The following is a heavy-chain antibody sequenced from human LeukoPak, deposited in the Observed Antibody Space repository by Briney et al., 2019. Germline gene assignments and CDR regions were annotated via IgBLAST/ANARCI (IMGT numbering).Heavy chain of an antibody. J-gene: IGHJ6*03. D-gene: IGHD2-2*01. CDR3: ARAQYYHPRAMDV. CDR2: INPSGGST. V-gene: IGHV1-46*01. Sequence: ASVKVSCKASGYTFTSYYMHWVRQAPGRRLEWMGIINPSGGSTSYAQKFQGRVTMTRDTSTSTVDMELSSRRSEDTAVYYCARAQYYHPRAMDVWGKGTTVTVSS. CDR1: GYTFTSYY.